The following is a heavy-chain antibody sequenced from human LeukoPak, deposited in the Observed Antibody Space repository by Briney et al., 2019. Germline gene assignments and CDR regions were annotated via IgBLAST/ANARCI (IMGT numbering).Heavy chain of an antibody. J-gene: IGHJ4*02. D-gene: IGHD2-2*02. CDR1: GFTFSHYA. CDR3: AKDGFCSSTDCYTDHFNS. Sequence: WGSLTLSCAASGFTFSHYAMHWVRQAPGKGLEWVALISNDGNFKLYADSVKGRFTISRDDSKNNLDLQLSSLRAEDTAVYYCAKDGFCSSTDCYTDHFNSGGQGTLVTVSS. V-gene: IGHV3-30*18. CDR2: ISNDGNFK.